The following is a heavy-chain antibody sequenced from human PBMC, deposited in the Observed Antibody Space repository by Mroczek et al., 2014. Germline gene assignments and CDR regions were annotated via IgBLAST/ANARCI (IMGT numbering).Heavy chain of an antibody. CDR2: LSWNSGNL. D-gene: IGHD6-19*01. CDR3: AKDKWPWLANGDAFDI. V-gene: IGHV3-9*01. CDR1: GFTFDDYA. Sequence: VQLVQSGGGLVQPGRSLRLSCAASGFTFDDYAMHWVRQAPGKGLEWVSGLSWNSGNLGYADSVKGRFTISRDNAKNSLYLQMNSLRTEDTALYYCAKDKWPWLANGDAFDIWGQGTMVTVSS. J-gene: IGHJ3*02.